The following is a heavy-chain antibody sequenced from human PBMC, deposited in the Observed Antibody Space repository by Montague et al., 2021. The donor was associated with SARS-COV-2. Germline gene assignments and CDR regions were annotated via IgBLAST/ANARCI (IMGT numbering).Heavy chain of an antibody. V-gene: IGHV6-1*01. D-gene: IGHD1-26*01. Sequence: CAISGDSVSRNGVAWTWIRQSPSRDLEYLGRTYYTSRWHNDQAPSVKGRLTVNPDTSKNQFSLHLNSVTPEDTAVYYCARGGDGWEVPFDFWSQGTLVTVSS. CDR3: ARGGDGWEVPFDF. CDR1: GDSVSRNGVA. CDR2: TYYTSRWHN. J-gene: IGHJ4*01.